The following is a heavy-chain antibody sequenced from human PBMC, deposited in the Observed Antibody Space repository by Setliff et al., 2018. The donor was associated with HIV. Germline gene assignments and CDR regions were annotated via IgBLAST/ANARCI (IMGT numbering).Heavy chain of an antibody. CDR3: ARGAYRFDS. Sequence: SETLSLTCTVSGGSIWNYYWSWIRQPPGKGLEWIGFVFYTGSTTYNPSLNSRVTISVDTSKNQFSLTLRSLTAADTAVYYCARGAYRFDSWGQGNLVTVSS. CDR1: GGSIWNYY. J-gene: IGHJ5*01. D-gene: IGHD2-2*01. V-gene: IGHV4-59*12. CDR2: VFYTGST.